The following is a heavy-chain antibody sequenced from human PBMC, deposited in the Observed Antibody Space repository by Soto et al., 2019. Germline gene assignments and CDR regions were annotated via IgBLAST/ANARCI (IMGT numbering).Heavy chain of an antibody. V-gene: IGHV3-15*07. CDR3: TTDLLSPELEFDY. CDR1: GFTFSNAW. Sequence: GGSLRLSCAASGFTFSNAWMSWVRQAPGKGLEWVGRIKSKTDGGTTDYAAPVKGRFTISRDDSKNTLYLQMNSLKTEDTAVYYCTTDLLSPELEFDYWGQGTLVTVSS. D-gene: IGHD1-1*01. CDR2: IKSKTDGGTT. J-gene: IGHJ4*02.